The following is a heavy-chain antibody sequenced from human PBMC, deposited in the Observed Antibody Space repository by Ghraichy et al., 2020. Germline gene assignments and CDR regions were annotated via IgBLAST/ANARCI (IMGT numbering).Heavy chain of an antibody. J-gene: IGHJ6*02. CDR1: GGSISSSSYY. D-gene: IGHD3-22*01. CDR2: IYYSGST. Sequence: SETLSLTCTVSGGSISSSSYYWGWIRQPPGKGLEWIGSIYYSGSTYYNPSLKSRVTISVDTSKNQFSLKLSSVTAADTAVYYCARPVVHYGMDVWGQGTTVTVSS. V-gene: IGHV4-39*01. CDR3: ARPVVHYGMDV.